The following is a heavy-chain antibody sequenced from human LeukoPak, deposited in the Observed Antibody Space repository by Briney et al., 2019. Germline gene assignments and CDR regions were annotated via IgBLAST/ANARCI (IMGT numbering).Heavy chain of an antibody. J-gene: IGHJ1*01. Sequence: PGGSLRLSCAASGFTFSQYNMNWVRQAPGKGLEWVAIISYDGSNKYYADSVKGRFTISRDNSKNTLLYLQMNSLRAEDTAVYYCARDENAYCSGGSCSYFQHWGQGTLVTVSS. CDR1: GFTFSQYN. CDR2: ISYDGSNK. D-gene: IGHD2-15*01. V-gene: IGHV3-30*03. CDR3: ARDENAYCSGGSCSYFQH.